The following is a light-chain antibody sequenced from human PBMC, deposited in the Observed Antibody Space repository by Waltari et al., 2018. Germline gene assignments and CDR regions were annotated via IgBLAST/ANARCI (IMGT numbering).Light chain of an antibody. CDR3: CSYKRGATWV. V-gene: IGLV2-14*03. CDR2: DVV. J-gene: IGLJ3*02. Sequence: SLPQPPPLSGPPGQPSPIPCPGPSIAVGGYDYASWYQHSPGKAPKLIIYDVVKRPSGVSTRFSASKADNTASLTISGLQAEDEGDYYCCSYKRGATWVFGGGTALTVL. CDR1: SIAVGGYDY.